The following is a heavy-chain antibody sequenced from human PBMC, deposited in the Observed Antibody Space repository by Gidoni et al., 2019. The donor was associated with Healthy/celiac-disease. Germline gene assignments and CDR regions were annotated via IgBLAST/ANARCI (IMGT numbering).Heavy chain of an antibody. D-gene: IGHD5-18*01. CDR1: GGTFSSDA. CDR2: IIPIFGTA. CDR3: ARVAAGYSYGFASYYFDY. J-gene: IGHJ4*02. V-gene: IGHV1-69*06. Sequence: QVQLVQSGAEVKKPGSSVKVSCKASGGTFSSDAISWVRQAPGQGLEWRGGIIPIFGTANYAQKFPGRVTITADKSTSTAYMELSSLRSEDTAVYYCARVAAGYSYGFASYYFDYWGQGTLVTVSS.